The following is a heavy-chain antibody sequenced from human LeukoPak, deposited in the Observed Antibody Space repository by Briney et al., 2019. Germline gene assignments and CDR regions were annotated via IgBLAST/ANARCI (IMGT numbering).Heavy chain of an antibody. V-gene: IGHV3-64*01. J-gene: IGHJ4*02. CDR2: ISSNGGST. D-gene: IGHD3-3*01. CDR1: GFTFSSYA. CDR3: ARHGHYDFWSGYSLDY. Sequence: QTGGSLRLSCAASGFTFSSYAMHWVRQAPGKGLEYVSAISSNGGSTYYANSVKGRFTISRDNSKNTLYLQMGSPRAEDMAVYYCARHGHYDFWSGYSLDYWGQGTLVTVSS.